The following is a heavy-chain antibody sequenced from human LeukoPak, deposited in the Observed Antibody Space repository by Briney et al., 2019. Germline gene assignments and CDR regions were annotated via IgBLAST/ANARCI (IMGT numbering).Heavy chain of an antibody. Sequence: GASVKVSCKASGYTFTSYAMHWVRQAPGQRLEWMGWINAGNGNTKYSQKFQGRVTITRDTSASTAYMELSSLRSEDTAVYYCARGREAWDYYDSSGYPNWFDPWGQGTLVTVSS. V-gene: IGHV1-3*01. CDR1: GYTFTSYA. D-gene: IGHD3-22*01. J-gene: IGHJ5*02. CDR2: INAGNGNT. CDR3: ARGREAWDYYDSSGYPNWFDP.